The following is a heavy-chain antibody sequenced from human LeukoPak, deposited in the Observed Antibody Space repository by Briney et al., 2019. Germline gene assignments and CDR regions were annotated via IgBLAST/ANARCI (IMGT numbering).Heavy chain of an antibody. J-gene: IGHJ1*01. D-gene: IGHD3-22*01. CDR1: GGTFSSYA. Sequence: GASVKVSCKASGGTFSSYAISWVRQAPGQGLEWMGRIIPIFGTANYAQKFRGRVTITTDESTSTAYMELSSLRSEDTAVYYCARAPLYYYDSSGYRPEYFQHWGQGTLVTVSS. CDR2: IIPIFGTA. CDR3: ARAPLYYYDSSGYRPEYFQH. V-gene: IGHV1-69*05.